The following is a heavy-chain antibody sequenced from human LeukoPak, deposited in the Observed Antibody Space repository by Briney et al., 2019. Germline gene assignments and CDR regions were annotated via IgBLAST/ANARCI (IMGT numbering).Heavy chain of an antibody. V-gene: IGHV4-4*02. Sequence: SGTLSLTCAVSGGSISSSNWWSWVRQPPGKGLEWIGEIYHSGSTNYNPSLKSRVTISVDTSKNQFSLKLNSVTAADTAVYYCARGLEGCSYGYSEFDYWGQGTLVTVSS. J-gene: IGHJ4*02. D-gene: IGHD5-18*01. CDR2: IYHSGST. CDR1: GGSISSSNW. CDR3: ARGLEGCSYGYSEFDY.